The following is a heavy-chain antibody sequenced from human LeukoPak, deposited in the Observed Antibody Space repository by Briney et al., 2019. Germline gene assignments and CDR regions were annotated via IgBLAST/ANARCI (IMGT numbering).Heavy chain of an antibody. Sequence: GGSLRLSCAASGFTFSNYWMSWVRQTPGKGLEWVGNINQGGSEKYYVDSVKGRFTISRDNAKNSLYLEMSSLRVEDTAVYYCARDRGWRSSGYYLYHFDYWGQGTLVTFAS. V-gene: IGHV3-7*01. CDR3: ARDRGWRSSGYYLYHFDY. J-gene: IGHJ4*02. CDR1: GFTFSNYW. D-gene: IGHD3-22*01. CDR2: INQGGSEK.